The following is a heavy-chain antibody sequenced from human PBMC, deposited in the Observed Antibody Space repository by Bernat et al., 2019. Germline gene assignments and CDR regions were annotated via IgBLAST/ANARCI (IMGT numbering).Heavy chain of an antibody. J-gene: IGHJ4*02. CDR3: ARPPDQFLSPYYFNY. CDR1: GFNFSNYG. D-gene: IGHD2-2*01. Sequence: VQLVESGGGVVQPGRSLRLSCAASGFNFSNYGMHWVRQAPGKGLEWVAVIWFDGTNIYYADSVKGRFTISRDNSNNMMYLQMNSLSAEDTAVYYCARPPDQFLSPYYFNYWGQGTLVTVSS. V-gene: IGHV3-33*01. CDR2: IWFDGTNI.